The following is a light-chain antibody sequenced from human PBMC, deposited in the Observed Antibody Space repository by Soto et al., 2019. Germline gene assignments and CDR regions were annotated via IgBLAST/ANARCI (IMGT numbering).Light chain of an antibody. CDR1: QSVSSNN. Sequence: EIVLTQSPGTLSLSPGERATLSCRASQSVSSNNLAWYQQKPGQAPRLLIHGASSRATGIPDRFSGSGSGTDFTLTISRLEPVDFAVYYCQQFGSSLLTFGGGTKVEIK. CDR3: QQFGSSLLT. J-gene: IGKJ4*01. V-gene: IGKV3-20*01. CDR2: GAS.